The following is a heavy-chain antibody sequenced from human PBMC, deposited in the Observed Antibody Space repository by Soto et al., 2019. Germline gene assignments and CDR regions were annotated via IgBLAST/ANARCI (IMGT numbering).Heavy chain of an antibody. CDR3: AKKGGPGESSPNPFGP. CDR2: IYLDDSDT. J-gene: IGHJ5*02. CDR1: GYSSTSYW. V-gene: IGHV5-51*01. Sequence: PGESLKISCKGSGYSSTSYWIAWVRQMPGKGLEWMGIIYLDDSDTRYSPSFQAQVTISADKSISTAYLQWSSLQASDTAMYYCAKKGGPGESSPNPFGPWGQGTLVTVYS. D-gene: IGHD2-2*01.